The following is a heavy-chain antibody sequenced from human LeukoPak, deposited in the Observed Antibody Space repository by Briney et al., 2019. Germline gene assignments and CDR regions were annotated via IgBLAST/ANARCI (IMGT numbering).Heavy chain of an antibody. J-gene: IGHJ4*02. CDR2: ISYDGSNQ. D-gene: IGHD6-19*01. CDR1: GCTFSNYA. CDR3: ARERGSGWYYLDY. V-gene: IGHV3-30*04. Sequence: QTGGSLRLSCAASGCTFSNYAMHWVRQAPGKGLEWVAVISYDGSNQEYADSVKGLFIISRDNSKATLYLQMNLLRTEDTALYYCARERGSGWYYLDYWGQGALVTVSS.